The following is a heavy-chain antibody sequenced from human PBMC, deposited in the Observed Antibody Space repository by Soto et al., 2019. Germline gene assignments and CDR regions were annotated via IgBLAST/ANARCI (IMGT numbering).Heavy chain of an antibody. CDR2: ISGSGGST. V-gene: IGHV3-23*01. CDR1: GFTFISYA. J-gene: IGHJ2*01. CDR3: AKDIAGTGHWYFDL. Sequence: GGSLRLSCAASGFTFISYAMSWVRQAPGKGLGWVSAISGSGGSTYYADSVKGRFTISRDNSKNTLYLQMNSLRAEDTAVYYCAKDIAGTGHWYFDLWGRGTLVTVSS. D-gene: IGHD1-7*01.